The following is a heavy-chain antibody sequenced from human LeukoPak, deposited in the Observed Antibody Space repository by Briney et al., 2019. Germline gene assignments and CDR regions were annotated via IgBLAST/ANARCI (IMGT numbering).Heavy chain of an antibody. CDR1: GGSISSSSYY. J-gene: IGHJ2*01. CDR2: IYYTRST. CDR3: ARGVTMIVVVIHDWYFDL. V-gene: IGHV4-39*01. D-gene: IGHD3-22*01. Sequence: ASETLSLTCTVSGGSISSSSYYWGWIRQPPGKGLEWIGSIYYTRSTYYNPSLKSRVTISVDTSKNQFSLKLTSVTAADTAVYYCARGVTMIVVVIHDWYFDLWGRGTLVTVSS.